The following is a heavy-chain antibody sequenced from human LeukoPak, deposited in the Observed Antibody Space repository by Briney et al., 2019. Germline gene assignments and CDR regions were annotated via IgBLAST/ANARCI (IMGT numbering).Heavy chain of an antibody. J-gene: IGHJ6*02. V-gene: IGHV3-33*01. Sequence: GRSLRLSCAASGFILDSYGMHWVRQAPGKGLEWVADIWFDGKNQHFADSVRGRFAISRDNSKNTVYLQINSLRAEDTAVYYCARDRHCVNGVCHSPAGMDVWGQGTTVTVSS. CDR1: GFILDSYG. D-gene: IGHD2-8*01. CDR2: IWFDGKNQ. CDR3: ARDRHCVNGVCHSPAGMDV.